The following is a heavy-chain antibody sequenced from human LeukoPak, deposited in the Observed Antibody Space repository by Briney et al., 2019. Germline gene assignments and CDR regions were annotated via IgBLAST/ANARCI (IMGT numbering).Heavy chain of an antibody. J-gene: IGHJ4*02. CDR2: INHSGST. V-gene: IGHV4-4*02. Sequence: PSGTLSLTCAVSGGSISSSNWWSWVRQPPGKGLEWIGEINHSGSTNYNPSLKSRVTISVDTSKNQFSLKLSSVTAADTAVYYCARRRYQLLGYWGQGTLVTASS. CDR1: GGSISSSNW. CDR3: ARRRYQLLGY. D-gene: IGHD2-2*01.